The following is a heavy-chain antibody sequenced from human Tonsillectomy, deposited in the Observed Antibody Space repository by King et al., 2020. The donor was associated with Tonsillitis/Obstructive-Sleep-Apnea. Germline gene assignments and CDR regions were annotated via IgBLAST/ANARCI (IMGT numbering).Heavy chain of an antibody. CDR2: INTNTRNP. V-gene: IGHV7-4-1*02. D-gene: IGHD3-10*01. CDR3: AVDLVQGFVWFDP. CDR1: GYTFTSYA. Sequence: QLVQSGAEVKKPGSSVKVSCKASGYTFTSYAMNWVLQAPGQGLEWMGWINTNTRNPTYAQGFTGRFVFSLDTSVSTAYLQISSLKAEDTAVYYCAVDLVQGFVWFDPWGQGTLVTVSS. J-gene: IGHJ5*02.